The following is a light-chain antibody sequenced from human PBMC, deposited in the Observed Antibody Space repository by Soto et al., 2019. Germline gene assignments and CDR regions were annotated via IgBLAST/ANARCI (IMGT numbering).Light chain of an antibody. CDR1: QSISNNY. CDR2: GAS. CDR3: QQYGYSPLT. Sequence: EIVLTQSPGTLSLSPGERATLSCRASQSISNNYLAWYQQKPGRALRLLIYGASSRATGIPDRFSGSVSGTDFTLTISRLEPEDFALYYCQQYGYSPLTFGGGTKVDIK. J-gene: IGKJ4*01. V-gene: IGKV3-20*01.